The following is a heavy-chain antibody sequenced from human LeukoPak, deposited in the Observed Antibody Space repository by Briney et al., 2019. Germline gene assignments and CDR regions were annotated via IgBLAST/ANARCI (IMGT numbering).Heavy chain of an antibody. CDR3: ARENFWSGYEWDH. D-gene: IGHD3-3*01. CDR1: GYSISNGYY. V-gene: IGHV4-38-2*02. CDR2: LYHSGNT. J-gene: IGHJ4*02. Sequence: PSETLSLTCAVSGYSISNGYYLGWIRQPPGKGLEWIESLYHSGNTYYNPSLKSRVTISVDTSKNQFSLKLTSVTPADTAVYYCARENFWSGYEWDHWGQGTLVTVSS.